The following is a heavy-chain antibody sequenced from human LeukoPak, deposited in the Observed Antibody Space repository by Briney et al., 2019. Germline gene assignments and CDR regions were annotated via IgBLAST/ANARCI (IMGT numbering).Heavy chain of an antibody. CDR2: IIPIFGTA. CDR1: RGTFSSYA. V-gene: IGHV1-69*05. D-gene: IGHD3-9*01. J-gene: IGHJ6*03. CDR3: ARDRYDILTGQTYYYYYYMDV. Sequence: SVKVSCKASRGTFSSYAISWVRQAPGQGLEWMGGIIPIFGTANYAQKFQGRVTITTDESTSTAYMELSSLRSEDTAVYYCARDRYDILTGQTYYYYYYMDVWGKGTTVTVSS.